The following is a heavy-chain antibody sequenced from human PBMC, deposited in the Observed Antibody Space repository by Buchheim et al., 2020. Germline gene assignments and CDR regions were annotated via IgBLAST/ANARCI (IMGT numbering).Heavy chain of an antibody. J-gene: IGHJ5*02. D-gene: IGHD3-22*01. CDR1: GGSFSGYY. Sequence: QVQLQQWGVGLLKPSETLSLTCAVYGGSFSGYYWSWIRQPPGKGLEWIGEINHSGSTNYNPSLKSRVTISVDTSKNQSSLKLSSVTAADTAVYYCARGGYYSGDWFDPWGRGT. V-gene: IGHV4-34*01. CDR3: ARGGYYSGDWFDP. CDR2: INHSGST.